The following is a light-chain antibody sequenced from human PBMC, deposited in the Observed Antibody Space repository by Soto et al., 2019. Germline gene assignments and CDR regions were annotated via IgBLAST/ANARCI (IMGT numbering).Light chain of an antibody. Sequence: EIVLTQSPGTLSLSPGERATISCRASQSVSSSFLAWYQQKPGQAPRLIIYGASSRATGIPDRCSGSGSGIDFTLTISRLEPEDSSVYYCRHRRTFGQGTKVEIK. CDR2: GAS. CDR3: RHRRT. J-gene: IGKJ1*01. V-gene: IGKV3-20*01. CDR1: QSVSSSF.